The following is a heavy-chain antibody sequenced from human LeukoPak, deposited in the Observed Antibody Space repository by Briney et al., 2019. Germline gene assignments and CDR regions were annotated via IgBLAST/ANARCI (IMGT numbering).Heavy chain of an antibody. D-gene: IGHD3-9*01. J-gene: IGHJ4*02. CDR3: ARGSYDILTGYYLTLFDY. CDR2: IYYSGST. CDR1: GGSISSYY. Sequence: PSETLSLTCTVSGGSISSYYWSWIRQPPGKGLEWIGYIYYSGSTNYNPSLKSRVTISVDTSKNQFSLKLSSVTAADTAVYYCARGSYDILTGYYLTLFDYWGQGTLVTVSS. V-gene: IGHV4-59*08.